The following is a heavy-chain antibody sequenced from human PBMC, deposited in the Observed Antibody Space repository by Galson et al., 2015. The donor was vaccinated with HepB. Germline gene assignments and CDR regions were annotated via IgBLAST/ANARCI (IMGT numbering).Heavy chain of an antibody. Sequence: SVKVSCKASGYTFTSYYMHWVRQAPGRGLEWMGMINPDDGRTLYAHTFQGRITMARDTSSSTVYMELNNLRSEDRATYFCARNRLKYNVWGYFQHWGQGTLVTVSS. CDR2: INPDDGRT. J-gene: IGHJ1*01. CDR1: GYTFTSYY. CDR3: ARNRLKYNVWGYFQH. D-gene: IGHD3-16*01. V-gene: IGHV1-46*01.